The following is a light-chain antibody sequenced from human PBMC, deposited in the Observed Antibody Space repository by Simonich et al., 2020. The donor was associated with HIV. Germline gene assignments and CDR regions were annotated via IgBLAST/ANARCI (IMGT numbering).Light chain of an antibody. J-gene: IGKJ2*01. Sequence: DIQMTHSPSSLSASVGNSITITFRASQSMSRYLNCYQQKRGKAPKLLIYVASSLPSGVPSRCSGSGSGTDFTLTISSLQPEDFATYYCQQSYSTLYTFGQGTKVEIK. V-gene: IGKV1-39*01. CDR3: QQSYSTLYT. CDR2: VAS. CDR1: QSMSRY.